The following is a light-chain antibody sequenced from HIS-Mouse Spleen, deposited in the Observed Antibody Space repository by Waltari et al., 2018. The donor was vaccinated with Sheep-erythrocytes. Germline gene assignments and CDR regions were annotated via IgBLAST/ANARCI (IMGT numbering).Light chain of an antibody. CDR1: SSDVGGYNY. V-gene: IGLV2-8*01. J-gene: IGLJ3*02. CDR3: SSYAGSNNWV. Sequence: QSALTQPPSASASPGQSVTISCTGTSSDVGGYNYGSWYQQHPGKAPKLMSYEVSKRPSGVPDRFSGSKSGNTASLTVSGLQAEDEADYYCSSYAGSNNWVFGGGTKLTVL. CDR2: EVS.